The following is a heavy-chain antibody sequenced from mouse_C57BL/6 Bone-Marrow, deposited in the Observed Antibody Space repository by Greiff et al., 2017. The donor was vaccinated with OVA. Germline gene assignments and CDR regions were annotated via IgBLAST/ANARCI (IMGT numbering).Heavy chain of an antibody. CDR1: GYTFTSYW. CDR3: ARTGTYWYFDV. Sequence: QVQLQQPGAELVKPGASVKLSCKASGYTFTSYWMQWVKQRPGQGLEWIGEIDPSDSYPNYNQKFKGKATLTVDTSSSTAYMQLSSLTSEDSAVYYCARTGTYWYFDVWGTGTTVTVSS. V-gene: IGHV1-50*01. D-gene: IGHD4-1*01. J-gene: IGHJ1*03. CDR2: IDPSDSYP.